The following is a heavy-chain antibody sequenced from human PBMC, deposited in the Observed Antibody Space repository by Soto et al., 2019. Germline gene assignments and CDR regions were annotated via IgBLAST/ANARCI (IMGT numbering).Heavy chain of an antibody. J-gene: IGHJ4*02. D-gene: IGHD3-3*02. V-gene: IGHV4-4*02. Sequence: WETLSLTCAVPGDSINSSHWWNWVRQPPGKGLEWICQISHSGNANYNPSLTSRVTISVDKSKNHFSLNLTSVTAADTAVYYCAARHFWSGPWTARRLDYWGQGTLVTVSS. CDR1: GDSINSSHW. CDR3: AARHFWSGPWTARRLDY. CDR2: ISHSGNA.